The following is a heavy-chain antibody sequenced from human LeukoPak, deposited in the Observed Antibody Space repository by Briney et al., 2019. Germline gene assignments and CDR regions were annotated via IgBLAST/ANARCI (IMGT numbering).Heavy chain of an antibody. J-gene: IGHJ6*03. D-gene: IGHD2-15*01. V-gene: IGHV4-61*02. CDR1: GGSITSTYY. Sequence: SETLSLTCTVSGGSITSTYYWSWIRQPAGKGLEWIGRISTIGITNYNPSLNSRVTISIDTSKNQFSLKLSSVTAADTAVYYCARDGCGGSCFHYYYYYMDVWGKGTTVTISS. CDR2: ISTIGIT. CDR3: ARDGCGGSCFHYYYYYMDV.